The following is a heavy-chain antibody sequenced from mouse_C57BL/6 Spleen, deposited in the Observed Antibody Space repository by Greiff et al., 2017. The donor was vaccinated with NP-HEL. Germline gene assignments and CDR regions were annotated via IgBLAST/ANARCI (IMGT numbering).Heavy chain of an antibody. Sequence: VQLQQSGAELVKPGASVKLSCKASGYTFTSYWMHWVKQRPGQGLEWIGMIHPNSGSTNYNEKFKSKATLTVDNSSSPAYMQLSSLTSEDSAVYYWARLNYYGAYYAMDYWGQGTSVTVSS. CDR1: GYTFTSYW. D-gene: IGHD1-1*01. CDR2: IHPNSGST. V-gene: IGHV1-64*01. CDR3: ARLNYYGAYYAMDY. J-gene: IGHJ4*01.